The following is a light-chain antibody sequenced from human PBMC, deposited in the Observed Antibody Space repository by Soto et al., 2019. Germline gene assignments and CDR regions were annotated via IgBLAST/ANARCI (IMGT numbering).Light chain of an antibody. CDR1: QTISSW. CDR2: DAS. J-gene: IGKJ5*01. Sequence: DIQMTQSPSTLPASVGDRVTITCRASQTISSWLAWYQQKPGKAPKLLIYDASNLETGVPSRFSGSGSGTDFTFTISSLQPEDIATYYCQQYDNLITFGQGTRLEIK. V-gene: IGKV1-33*01. CDR3: QQYDNLIT.